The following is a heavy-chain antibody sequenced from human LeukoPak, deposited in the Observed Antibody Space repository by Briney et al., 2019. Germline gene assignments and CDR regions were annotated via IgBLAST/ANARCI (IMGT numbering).Heavy chain of an antibody. CDR1: GYTFTGYY. CDR3: ARVSPIFGVVTPYYYYYGMDV. Sequence: ASVKVSCKASGYTFTGYYMHWVRQAPGQGLEWMGRINPNSGGTNYAQKLQGRVTMTTDTSTSTAYMELRSLRSDDTAVYYCARVSPIFGVVTPYYYYYGMDVWGQGTTVTVSS. J-gene: IGHJ6*02. D-gene: IGHD3-3*01. V-gene: IGHV1-2*06. CDR2: INPNSGGT.